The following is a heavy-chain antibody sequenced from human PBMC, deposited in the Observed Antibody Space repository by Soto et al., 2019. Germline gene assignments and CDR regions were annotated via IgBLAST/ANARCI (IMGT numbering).Heavy chain of an antibody. CDR2: IYHSGTT. D-gene: IGHD6-13*01. V-gene: IGHV4-4*02. CDR1: GGSINSSDW. CDR3: RSSTSISGLYWYLDL. J-gene: IGHJ2*01. Sequence: QVQLQESGPGLVKPSGTLSLTCAVSGGSINSSDWWSWVRQPPGKGLEWIGEIYHSGTTHYNPSLKSRVTIALDKAKTQFSLKLSSVTAADAALYYCRSSTSISGLYWYLDLWGRGTLVTVSS.